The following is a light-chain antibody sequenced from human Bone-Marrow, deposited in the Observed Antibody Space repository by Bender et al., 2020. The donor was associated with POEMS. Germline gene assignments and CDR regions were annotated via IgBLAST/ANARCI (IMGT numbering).Light chain of an antibody. J-gene: IGLJ3*02. V-gene: IGLV3-21*02. CDR2: DDS. CDR1: SIGSKS. CDR3: QVWESSTDHWV. Sequence: AARLTCGGDSIGSKSVHWYQQKAGQAPVVVVYDDSARPSGIPERFSGSNSGDTATLTISRVAPGDEADYYCQVWESSTDHWVFGGGTKLTVL.